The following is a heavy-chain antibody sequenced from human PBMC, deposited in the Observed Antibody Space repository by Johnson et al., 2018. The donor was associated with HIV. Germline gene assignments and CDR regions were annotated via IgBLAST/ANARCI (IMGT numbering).Heavy chain of an antibody. CDR1: GFTVSSNY. CDR2: IYSGGST. J-gene: IGHJ3*02. CDR3: ARDQSNGWNRGAFDI. D-gene: IGHD6-19*01. Sequence: EVQLVESGGGLVQPGGSLRLSCAAFGFTVSSNYMSWVRQAPGKGLEWVSVIYSGGSTYYADSVKGRFTISRDNSKNKLYLHMNSLRAEDTAVYYCARDQSNGWNRGAFDIWGQGTVVTVSS. V-gene: IGHV3-66*01.